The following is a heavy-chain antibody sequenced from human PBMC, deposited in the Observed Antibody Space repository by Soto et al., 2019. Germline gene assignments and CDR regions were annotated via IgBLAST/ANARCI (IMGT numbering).Heavy chain of an antibody. J-gene: IGHJ4*02. V-gene: IGHV1-3*05. Sequence: QVQLVQSGAEEKKPGASVKVSCKASGYTFTXXXXXXXXXXXXXXLEWMGWINAGNGNTKYSQKFQGRVTITRDTXXXXXXXXXXXXXXXXXXXXXXXXXXXXXXXXDYWGQGTLVTVSS. CDR3: XXXXXXXXXXDY. CDR1: GYTFTXXX. CDR2: INAGNGNT.